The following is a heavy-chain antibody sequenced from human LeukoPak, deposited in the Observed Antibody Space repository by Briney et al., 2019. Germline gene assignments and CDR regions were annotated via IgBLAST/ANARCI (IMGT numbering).Heavy chain of an antibody. D-gene: IGHD2-21*02. V-gene: IGHV3-23*01. Sequence: GGSLRLSCEASGFTFRNHAMNWVRQTPKKGLEWVSTISGSGTTTYYADSVKGRFTISRDNSKNTMDLQMSSLRAEDTAIYYCARDSKAYCGGDCFPDAFDIWGQGTKVIVSS. CDR1: GFTFRNHA. J-gene: IGHJ3*02. CDR2: ISGSGTTT. CDR3: ARDSKAYCGGDCFPDAFDI.